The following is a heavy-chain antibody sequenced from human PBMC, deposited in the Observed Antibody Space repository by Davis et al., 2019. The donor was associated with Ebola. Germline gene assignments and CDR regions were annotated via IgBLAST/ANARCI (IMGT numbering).Heavy chain of an antibody. D-gene: IGHD3-16*01. J-gene: IGHJ4*02. V-gene: IGHV3-23*01. CDR3: ARDGGSGIDY. CDR1: GFTFSNYA. CDR2: ISERGTSK. Sequence: GESLKISCAASGFTFSNYAMSWLRQAPGMGPEWVSGISERGTSKYYADSVKGRFTISRDNPKNTLYLQMNSLRAEDTAVYYCARDGGSGIDYWGQGTLVTVSS.